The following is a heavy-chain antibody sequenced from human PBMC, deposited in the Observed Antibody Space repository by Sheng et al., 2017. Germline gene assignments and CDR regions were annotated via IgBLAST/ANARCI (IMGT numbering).Heavy chain of an antibody. Sequence: QVQLVHSRAEMKKPGASVRVSCKASGYTFSSYGISWVRQAPGQGLEWMGWISPYNGNTKYAQKFQGRVTMTTDTSTSTAYMELRSLRSDDTAVYYCARDQGGIVTAMGPDYWGQGTLVTVSS. D-gene: IGHD2-21*02. CDR3: ARDQGGIVTAMGPDY. CDR2: ISPYNGNT. V-gene: IGHV1-18*01. J-gene: IGHJ4*02. CDR1: GYTFSSYG.